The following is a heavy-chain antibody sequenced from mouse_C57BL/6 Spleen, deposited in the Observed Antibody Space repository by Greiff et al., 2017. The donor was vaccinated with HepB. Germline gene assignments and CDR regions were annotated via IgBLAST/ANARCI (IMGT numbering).Heavy chain of an antibody. Sequence: QVQLKQPGAELVKPGASVKLSCKASGYTFTSYWMQWVKQRPGQGLEWIGEIDPSDSYTNYNQKFKGKATLTVDTSSSTAYMQLSSLTSEDSAVYYCARAPVVDYWGQGTTLTVSS. CDR1: GYTFTSYW. D-gene: IGHD1-1*01. CDR3: ARAPVVDY. J-gene: IGHJ2*01. V-gene: IGHV1-50*01. CDR2: IDPSDSYT.